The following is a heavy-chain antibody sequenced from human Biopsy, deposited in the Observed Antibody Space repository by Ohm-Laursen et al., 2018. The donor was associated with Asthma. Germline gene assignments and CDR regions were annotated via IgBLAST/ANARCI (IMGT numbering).Heavy chain of an antibody. CDR1: GGSINNFY. CDR2: VYYSGST. D-gene: IGHD2-21*02. CDR3: ARGVDRVTGLLDHFDS. Sequence: SETLSLTCFVSGGSINNFYWSWIRQPPGKGLESIGHVYYSGSTNYNPSLKSRVTISIDASKNQFSLKLTSVTAADTAVYYCARGVDRVTGLLDHFDSWGQGTLVIVSS. V-gene: IGHV4-59*01. J-gene: IGHJ4*02.